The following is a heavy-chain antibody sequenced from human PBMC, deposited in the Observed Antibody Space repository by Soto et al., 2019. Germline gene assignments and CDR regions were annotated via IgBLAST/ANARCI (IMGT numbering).Heavy chain of an antibody. J-gene: IGHJ4*01. CDR2: IKGKLDGGTT. CDR1: GFPFNNAW. D-gene: IGHD3-3*01. CDR3: TTDRYDYWSGYPLNY. V-gene: IGHV3-15*01. Sequence: EVQLVESGGGLVKPGGSLRLSCAASGFPFNNAWMRWVRQAPGQGLEWVGRIKGKLDGGTTDYAAPVKGRFTISRDDSKGTLYLQMNRLHSEDTAVYYCTTDRYDYWSGYPLNYWGPGPLVTVSS.